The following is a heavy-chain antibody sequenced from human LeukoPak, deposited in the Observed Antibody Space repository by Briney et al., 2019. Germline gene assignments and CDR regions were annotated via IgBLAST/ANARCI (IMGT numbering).Heavy chain of an antibody. Sequence: PSETLSLTCTVSGGPIGSGGYYWSWIRQHPGKGLEWIGYIYYSGSTYYNPSLKSRVTISVDTSKNQFSLKLSSVTAADTAVYYCAREKSVATIDYWGQGTLVTVSS. D-gene: IGHD5-24*01. CDR2: IYYSGST. CDR1: GGPIGSGGYY. J-gene: IGHJ4*02. V-gene: IGHV4-31*03. CDR3: AREKSVATIDY.